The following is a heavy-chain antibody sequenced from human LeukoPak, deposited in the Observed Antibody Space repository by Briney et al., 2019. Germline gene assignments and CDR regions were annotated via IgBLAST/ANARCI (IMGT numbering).Heavy chain of an antibody. CDR3: ARDPDAHAFDI. CDR2: IYYSGST. J-gene: IGHJ3*02. D-gene: IGHD2-2*01. CDR1: GGSISSGGYY. V-gene: IGHV4-31*03. Sequence: SETLSLTCTVSGGSISSGGYYWSWIRQHPGKGLEWIGYIYYSGSTYYNPSLKSRVTISVDTSKNQFSLKLSSVTAADTAVYYCARDPDAHAFDIWGQGTMVTVSS.